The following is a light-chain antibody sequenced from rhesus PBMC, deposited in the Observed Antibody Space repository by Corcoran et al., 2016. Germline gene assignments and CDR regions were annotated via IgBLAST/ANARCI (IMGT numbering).Light chain of an antibody. Sequence: DIQMTQSPSSLSASVGDTVTITCRASQGISSWLAWYQQKPGKALKPLSYKASSLQSGVPSRFSGRGSRTDFNLTISSLQSEDFATYYCQQYSSRPFTFGPGTKLDIK. CDR3: QQYSSRPFT. J-gene: IGKJ3*01. V-gene: IGKV1-22*01. CDR2: KAS. CDR1: QGISSW.